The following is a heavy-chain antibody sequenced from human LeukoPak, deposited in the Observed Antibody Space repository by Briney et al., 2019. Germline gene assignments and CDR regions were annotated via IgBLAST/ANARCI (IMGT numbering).Heavy chain of an antibody. V-gene: IGHV3-74*01. D-gene: IGHD2-15*01. CDR3: ARNLVGGSPWFDY. CDR1: GFTFSSYW. CDR2: INSDGRST. J-gene: IGHJ4*02. Sequence: GGSLRLSCAASGFTFSSYWMQWVRQAPGKGLVWVSRINSDGRSTNYADSVKGRFTISRDNSKNTLYLQMNSLRGEDTAVYYCARNLVGGSPWFDYWGQGNLVTVSS.